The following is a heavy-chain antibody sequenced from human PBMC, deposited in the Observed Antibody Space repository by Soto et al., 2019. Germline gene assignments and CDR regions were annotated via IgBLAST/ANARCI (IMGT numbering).Heavy chain of an antibody. V-gene: IGHV3-23*01. CDR3: ATGTFNFDS. Sequence: LRLSCAASGFTFSSYAMSWVRQAPGKGLEWVSSISGSGGSTYYADSVKGRFIIPRDNSKSTLYLQMNSLRAEDTAVYYCATGTFNFDSWGQGTLVTVSS. CDR1: GFTFSSYA. J-gene: IGHJ4*02. CDR2: ISGSGGST.